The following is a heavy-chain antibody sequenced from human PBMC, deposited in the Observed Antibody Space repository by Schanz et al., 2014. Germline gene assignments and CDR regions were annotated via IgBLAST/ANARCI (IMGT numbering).Heavy chain of an antibody. D-gene: IGHD2-2*02. CDR2: INAHTGNT. CDR1: GYIFGSHG. J-gene: IGHJ3*02. V-gene: IGHV1-18*01. CDR3: ARVHIASHHYTMPGDFDI. Sequence: QLMQSGSEARKPGASVKVSCKASGYIFGSHGMTWVRQAPGQGPELMGWINAHTGNTQYAQKFQGRVNMPRARVTTKMHLELKRLRTDDTAIYYCARVHIASHHYTMPGDFDIWGQGTRVTVSS.